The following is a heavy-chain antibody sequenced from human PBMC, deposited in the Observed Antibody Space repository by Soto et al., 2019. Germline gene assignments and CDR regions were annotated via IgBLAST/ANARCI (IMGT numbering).Heavy chain of an antibody. Sequence: GASVKVSCKASGYIFISYYMHWVRQAPGQGLEWMGIINASGGSRSYAQKFQGRVTLTRDTSTSTVYMELSSLRSEDTAVYYCARGEGDSSGYHHLDYWGQGTVVTVSS. CDR3: ARGEGDSSGYHHLDY. J-gene: IGHJ4*02. CDR2: INASGGSR. V-gene: IGHV1-46*01. D-gene: IGHD3-22*01. CDR1: GYIFISYY.